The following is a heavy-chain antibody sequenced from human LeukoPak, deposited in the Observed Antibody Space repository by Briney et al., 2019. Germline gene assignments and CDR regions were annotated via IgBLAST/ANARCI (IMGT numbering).Heavy chain of an antibody. CDR3: AKVLRYYYRGMDV. Sequence: PGGSLRLSCAASGFTFSNSAMSWVRQAPGKGLEWVSAISDNGFSTYYADSVKGRFTISRDNSKNTLYLQMNSLRAEDTALYFCAKVLRYYYRGMDVWGQGTTVIVSS. CDR2: ISDNGFST. J-gene: IGHJ6*02. V-gene: IGHV3-23*01. D-gene: IGHD3-16*01. CDR1: GFTFSNSA.